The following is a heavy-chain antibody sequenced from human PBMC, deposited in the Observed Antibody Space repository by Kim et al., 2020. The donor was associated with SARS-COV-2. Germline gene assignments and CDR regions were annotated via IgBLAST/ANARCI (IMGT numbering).Heavy chain of an antibody. CDR2: ISYDGSNK. CDR1: GFTFSSYG. V-gene: IGHV3-30*18. Sequence: GGSLRLSCAASGFTFSSYGMHWVRQAPGKGLEWVAVISYDGSNKYYADSVKGRFTISRDNSKNTLYLQMNSLRAEDTAVYYCAKDGGYYYDSSGYQLPDFWGQGTLVTVSS. D-gene: IGHD3-22*01. CDR3: AKDGGYYYDSSGYQLPDF. J-gene: IGHJ4*02.